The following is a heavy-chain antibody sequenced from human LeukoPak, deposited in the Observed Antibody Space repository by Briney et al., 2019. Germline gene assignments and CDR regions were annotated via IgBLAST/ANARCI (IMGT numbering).Heavy chain of an antibody. V-gene: IGHV3-48*03. Sequence: GGTLRLSCAASGFTFTKYGMSWVRQAPGKGLEWVSYISSSGSSIYYADSVKGRFTISRDNAKNSLYLQMNSLRAEDTAVYYCAREGGTFGLDYWGQGTLVTVSS. D-gene: IGHD1-1*01. CDR3: AREGGTFGLDY. J-gene: IGHJ4*02. CDR2: ISSSGSSI. CDR1: GFTFTKYG.